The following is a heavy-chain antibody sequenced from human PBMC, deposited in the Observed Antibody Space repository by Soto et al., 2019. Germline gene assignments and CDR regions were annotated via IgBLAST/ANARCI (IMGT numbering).Heavy chain of an antibody. J-gene: IGHJ4*02. CDR3: AKEIVGAINY. CDR2: ISWNSGKI. CDR1: GFTFDDYA. V-gene: IGHV3-9*01. D-gene: IGHD1-26*01. Sequence: EVQLVESGGGLVQPGRSLRLSCAASGFTFDDYAMHWVRQAPGKGLEWVSGISWNSGKIGYAESVKGRFTISRDNANHSLYLQMNSLRPEDTAFYYCAKEIVGAINYWGQGTLVTVSS.